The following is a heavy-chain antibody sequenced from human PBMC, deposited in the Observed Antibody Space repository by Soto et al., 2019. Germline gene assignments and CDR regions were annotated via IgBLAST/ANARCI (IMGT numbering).Heavy chain of an antibody. D-gene: IGHD5-12*01. CDR2: IDHHGNT. Sequence: QVQLQQWGAGLLKPSETLSLTCAVYGVSFSDYSHFWGWIRQPPGKGLEWIGAIDHHGNTNYNPSLKSRVTISLDTSKNQFSLKVNSVTAADTAVYYCARLKLKVATVRTYYYCMDVWGQGTTVTVSS. J-gene: IGHJ6*02. CDR1: GVSFSDYSHF. CDR3: ARLKLKVATVRTYYYCMDV. V-gene: IGHV4-34*01.